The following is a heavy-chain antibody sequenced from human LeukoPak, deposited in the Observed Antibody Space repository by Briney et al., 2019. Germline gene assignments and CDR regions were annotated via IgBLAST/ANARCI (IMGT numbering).Heavy chain of an antibody. CDR1: GGSISSYY. D-gene: IGHD5-24*01. Sequence: PSETLSLTCTVSGGSISSYYWSWIRQPPGKGLEWIGYIHYSGSTNYNPSLKSRVTISVDTSKNQFSLNLSSVTAADTAVYYCARDRGAASSLYYYGMDVWGQGTTVTVS. J-gene: IGHJ6*02. CDR3: ARDRGAASSLYYYGMDV. CDR2: IHYSGST. V-gene: IGHV4-59*01.